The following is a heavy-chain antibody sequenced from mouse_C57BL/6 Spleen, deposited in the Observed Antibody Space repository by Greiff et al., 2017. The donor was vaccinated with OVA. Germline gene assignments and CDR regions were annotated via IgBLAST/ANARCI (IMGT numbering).Heavy chain of an antibody. CDR1: GYAFSSSW. CDR2: IYPGDGAT. V-gene: IGHV1-82*01. Sequence: VQLQQSGPELVKPGASVKISCKASGYAFSSSWMNWVKQRPGKGLEWIGRIYPGDGATNYNGKFKGKATLTADKSSSTAYMQLSSLTSEDSAVYFCARGYYGSSLYYYAMDYWGQGTSVTVSS. D-gene: IGHD1-1*01. CDR3: ARGYYGSSLYYYAMDY. J-gene: IGHJ4*01.